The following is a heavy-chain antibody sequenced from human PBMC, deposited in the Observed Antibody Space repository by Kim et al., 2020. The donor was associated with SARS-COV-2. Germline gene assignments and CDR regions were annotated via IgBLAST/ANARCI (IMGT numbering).Heavy chain of an antibody. CDR2: ISSNGGST. J-gene: IGHJ4*02. Sequence: GGSLRLSCSASGFTFSSYAMHWVRQAPGKGLEYVSAISSNGGSTYYADSVKGRFTISRDNSKNMLYLQMSSLRAEDTAVYYCVATYYHMSLYYFDYWGQGTLVTVSS. V-gene: IGHV3-64D*06. D-gene: IGHD3-10*01. CDR1: GFTFSSYA. CDR3: VATYYHMSLYYFDY.